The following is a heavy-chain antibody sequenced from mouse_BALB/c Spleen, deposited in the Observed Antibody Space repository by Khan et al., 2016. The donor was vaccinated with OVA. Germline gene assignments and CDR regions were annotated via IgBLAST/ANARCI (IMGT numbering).Heavy chain of an antibody. CDR1: GFTFSRFG. Sequence: EVELVESGGGLVQPGGSRKLSCAASGFTFSRFGMHWVRQAPEKGLEWVAYISSGSSTIYYGDTVKGRFTISRDNPKNTLFLQMTSLRSEDTAMYYCARDSNFEYWCQGTTLTVSS. CDR2: ISSGSSTI. V-gene: IGHV5-17*02. CDR3: ARDSNFEY. J-gene: IGHJ2*01.